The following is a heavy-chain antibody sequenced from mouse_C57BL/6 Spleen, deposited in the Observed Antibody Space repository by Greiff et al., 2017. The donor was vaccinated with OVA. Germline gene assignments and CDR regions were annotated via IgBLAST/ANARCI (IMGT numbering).Heavy chain of an antibody. CDR3: ASVGGSSSYYAMDY. J-gene: IGHJ4*01. CDR1: GFTFSDYG. V-gene: IGHV5-17*01. D-gene: IGHD1-1*01. Sequence: VQLKESGGGLVKPGGSLKLSCAASGFTFSDYGMHWVRQAPEKGLEWVAYISSGSSTIYYADTVKGRFTISRDNAKNTLFLQMTSLRSEDTAMYYCASVGGSSSYYAMDYWGQGTSVTVSS. CDR2: ISSGSSTI.